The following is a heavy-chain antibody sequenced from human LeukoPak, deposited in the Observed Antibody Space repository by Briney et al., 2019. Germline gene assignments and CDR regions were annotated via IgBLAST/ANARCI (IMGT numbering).Heavy chain of an antibody. D-gene: IGHD5-12*01. CDR3: ARGVVSGYADFDY. CDR1: GFTVSSNY. Sequence: GGSLRLSCAVSGFTVSSNYMSWVRQAPGKGLEWVSVIYSGGSTYYTDSVKGRFTISRDNSKNTLFLQMNTLRAEDTAVSYCARGVVSGYADFDYWGQGTLVTVSS. V-gene: IGHV3-53*01. J-gene: IGHJ4*02. CDR2: IYSGGST.